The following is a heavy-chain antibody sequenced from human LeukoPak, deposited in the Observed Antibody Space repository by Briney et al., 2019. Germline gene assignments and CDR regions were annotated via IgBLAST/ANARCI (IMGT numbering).Heavy chain of an antibody. CDR3: GSGRILITFGGVIDRSIDY. CDR2: IIPIFDTA. V-gene: IGHV1-69*06. J-gene: IGHJ4*02. D-gene: IGHD3-16*02. CDR1: GGTFSSYA. Sequence: GASVKLSCKASGGTFSSYAISWVRQAPGQGLEWMGGIIPIFDTANYAQKFQSRVTITAHKSTSTAYMGLSSLRSEDTAVYYCGSGRILITFGGVIDRSIDYWGQGNLVTVSS.